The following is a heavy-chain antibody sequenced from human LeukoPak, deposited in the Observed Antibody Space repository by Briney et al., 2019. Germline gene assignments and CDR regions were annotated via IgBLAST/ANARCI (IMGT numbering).Heavy chain of an antibody. Sequence: SETLSLTCTVSGASVGSAGYYWSWSRQPPGGGLEWIGYIYYISNTNYNPSLKSRVTMSVDPSKNQFSLKLNSVTAADTAVYYCARTQSQSGSYRYYFGYWGQGTLVTVSS. CDR3: ARTQSQSGSYRYYFGY. J-gene: IGHJ4*02. V-gene: IGHV4-61*08. D-gene: IGHD1-26*01. CDR1: GASVGSAGYY. CDR2: IYYISNT.